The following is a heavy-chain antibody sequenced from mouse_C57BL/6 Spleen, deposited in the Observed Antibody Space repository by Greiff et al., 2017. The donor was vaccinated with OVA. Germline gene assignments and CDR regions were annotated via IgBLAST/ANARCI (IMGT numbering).Heavy chain of an antibody. CDR2: ISSGGSYT. V-gene: IGHV5-6*01. D-gene: IGHD2-1*01. CDR3: ARPPLDGNYFDY. CDR1: GFTFSSYG. Sequence: DVQLQESGGDLVKPGGSLKLSCAASGFTFSSYGMSWVRQTPDKRLEWVATISSGGSYTYYPDSVKGRFTISRDNAKNTLYLQMSSLKSEDTAMYYCARPPLDGNYFDYWGQGTTLTVSA. J-gene: IGHJ2*01.